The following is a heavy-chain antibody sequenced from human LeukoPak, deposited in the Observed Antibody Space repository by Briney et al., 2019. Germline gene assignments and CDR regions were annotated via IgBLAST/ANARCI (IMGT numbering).Heavy chain of an antibody. CDR1: GFTFSDYY. J-gene: IGHJ1*01. CDR3: ARDGGRSLTEYFQH. D-gene: IGHD1-26*01. CDR2: ISSSGSTI. Sequence: GGSLRLSCAASGFTFSDYYMSWIRQAPGKGLEWVSYISSSGSTIYYADSVKGRFTISRDNAKNSLYLQMNSLGAEDTAVYYCARDGGRSLTEYFQHWGQGTLVTVSS. V-gene: IGHV3-11*04.